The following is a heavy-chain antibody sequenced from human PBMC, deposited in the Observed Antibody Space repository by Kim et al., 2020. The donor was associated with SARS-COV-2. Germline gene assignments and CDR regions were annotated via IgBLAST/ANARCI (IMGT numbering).Heavy chain of an antibody. J-gene: IGHJ6*02. CDR2: IYYSGST. V-gene: IGHV4-39*02. D-gene: IGHD2-2*01. CDR3: ARETGCSSTSCYAYYYYYYGMDV. Sequence: SETLSLTCTVSGGSISSSSYYWGWIRQPPGKGLEWIGSIYYSGSTYYNPSLKSRVTISVDTSKNQFSLKLSPVTAADTAVYYCARETGCSSTSCYAYYYYYYGMDVWGQGTTVTVSS. CDR1: GGSISSSSYY.